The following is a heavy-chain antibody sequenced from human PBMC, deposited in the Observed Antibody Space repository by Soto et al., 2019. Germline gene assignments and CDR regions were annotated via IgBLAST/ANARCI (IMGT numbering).Heavy chain of an antibody. CDR2: IIPIFGTA. CDR3: VILSSYDDFIDY. Sequence: SVKVSCKASGGTFSSYAISWVRQAPGQGLEWMGGIIPIFGTANYAQKFQGRVTITADESTSTAYMELSSLRSEDTAVYYCVILSSYDDFIDYWGQGTLVTVSS. D-gene: IGHD5-12*01. V-gene: IGHV1-69*13. J-gene: IGHJ4*02. CDR1: GGTFSSYA.